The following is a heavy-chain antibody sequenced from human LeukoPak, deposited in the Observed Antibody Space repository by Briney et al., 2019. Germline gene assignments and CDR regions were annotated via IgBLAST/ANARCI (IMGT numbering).Heavy chain of an antibody. Sequence: SETLSLTCAVSGVSFSNYYWCWIRQSPGKGLEWIGEINYSGTPTYNPSLKSRVTISVDVSKNQVSLNLRSVTAADTAVYYCARVGRRTHVGSSIAARTQRLGNWFDPWGQGTLVTVSS. D-gene: IGHD6-6*01. J-gene: IGHJ5*02. CDR3: ARVGRRTHVGSSIAARTQRLGNWFDP. V-gene: IGHV4-34*01. CDR2: INYSGTP. CDR1: GVSFSNYY.